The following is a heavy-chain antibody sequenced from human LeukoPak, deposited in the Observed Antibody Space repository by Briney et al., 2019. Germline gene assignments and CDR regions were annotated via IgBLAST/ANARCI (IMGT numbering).Heavy chain of an antibody. V-gene: IGHV3-23*01. D-gene: IGHD5-18*01. Sequence: GGSLRLSCAASGFTFSSYAMSWVRQAPGKGLEWASAISGSGGSTYYADSVKGRFTISRDNSKNTLYLQMNSLRAEDTAVYYCAKSRDAYTAMAPLFDYWGQGTLVTVSS. CDR3: AKSRDAYTAMAPLFDY. CDR1: GFTFSSYA. J-gene: IGHJ4*02. CDR2: ISGSGGST.